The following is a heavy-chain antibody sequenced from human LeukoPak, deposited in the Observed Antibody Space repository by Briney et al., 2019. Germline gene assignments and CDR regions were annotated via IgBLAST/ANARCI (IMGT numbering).Heavy chain of an antibody. Sequence: GGSLRLSCGASGLTFSSYSMNWVRQAPGKGLKSGSYIRSDSGARSYADSVKGRFTISRDNAKNSLYLQMNSLRAEDTAVYYCARATQPGFDPWGQGTLVTVSS. CDR3: ARATQPGFDP. CDR2: IRSDSGAR. J-gene: IGHJ5*02. CDR1: GLTFSSYS. D-gene: IGHD2-15*01. V-gene: IGHV3-48*01.